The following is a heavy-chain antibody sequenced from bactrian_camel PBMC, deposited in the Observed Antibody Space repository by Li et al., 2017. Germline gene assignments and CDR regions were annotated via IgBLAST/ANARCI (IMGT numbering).Heavy chain of an antibody. CDR2: IHYDGTRT. J-gene: IGHJ4*01. D-gene: IGHD4*01. Sequence: HVQLVESGGGLVQTGGSLRISCTVSGLTFSNYHIAWVRQAPGKGLEWVSGIHYDGTRTYYIDSVKGRFAISRDNAKNTVTLQMHRLKSEDTAVYYCATGPRGYYADYDAPEDYWGEGTQVTVS. CDR1: GLTFSNYH. CDR3: ATGPRGYYADYDAPEDY. V-gene: IGHV3-2*01.